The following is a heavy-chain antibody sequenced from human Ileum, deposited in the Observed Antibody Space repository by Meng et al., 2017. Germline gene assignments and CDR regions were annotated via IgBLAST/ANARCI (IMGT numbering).Heavy chain of an antibody. CDR2: ISSSSS. CDR1: GFSFSSNS. Sequence: EVQLVESGGDLVKPGGSLRLSCVASGFSFSSNSMNWVRQAPGKGLERVASISSSSSYADSVKGRFTISRDNAKNSLYLQMNSLRVEDMAVYYCARGRVVVSAAPLDSWGQGTLVTVSS. V-gene: IGHV3-21*01. D-gene: IGHD2-15*01. J-gene: IGHJ4*02. CDR3: ARGRVVVSAAPLDS.